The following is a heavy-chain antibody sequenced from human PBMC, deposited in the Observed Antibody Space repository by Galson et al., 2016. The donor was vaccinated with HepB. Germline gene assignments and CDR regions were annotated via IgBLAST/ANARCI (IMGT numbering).Heavy chain of an antibody. D-gene: IGHD2-15*01. V-gene: IGHV3-9*01. CDR1: GFTFDDYA. CDR3: ARDTKGRVEVVVAANYYYYYGMDV. Sequence: SLRLSCAASGFTFDDYAMHWVRQVSGRGLEWVSGVTWNSENIGYADSVKGRFTISRDNANNSLYLQMNSLRAEDTAVYYCARDTKGRVEVVVAANYYYYYGMDVWGQGTTVTVSS. CDR2: VTWNSENI. J-gene: IGHJ6*02.